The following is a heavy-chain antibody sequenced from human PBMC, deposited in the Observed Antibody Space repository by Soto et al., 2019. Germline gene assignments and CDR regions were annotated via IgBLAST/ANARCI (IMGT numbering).Heavy chain of an antibody. Sequence: SETLSLTCTVSGASISSYYWSWIRQPPGKGLEWIAYVYYRGATNYNPSLKSRVTISIDTSKNQFSLKLSSVTATDTAVYYCATTKSDGYSDFWGQGTLVTVSS. CDR2: VYYRGAT. J-gene: IGHJ4*02. V-gene: IGHV4-59*08. CDR3: ATTKSDGYSDF. D-gene: IGHD3-22*01. CDR1: GASISSYY.